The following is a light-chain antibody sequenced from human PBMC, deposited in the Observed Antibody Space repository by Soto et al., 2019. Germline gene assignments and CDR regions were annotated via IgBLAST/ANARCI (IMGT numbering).Light chain of an antibody. CDR2: RAS. J-gene: IGKJ1*01. Sequence: EIVMTQSPATLSVPPGERATLSCRASQSVSSKLAWYQQKPGQAPRLLIYRASTRATDIPARFSGSGSGTEFTLTISSLQPEDFAVYYCQQYNNWPPATFGQGTKVDNK. V-gene: IGKV3-15*01. CDR3: QQYNNWPPAT. CDR1: QSVSSK.